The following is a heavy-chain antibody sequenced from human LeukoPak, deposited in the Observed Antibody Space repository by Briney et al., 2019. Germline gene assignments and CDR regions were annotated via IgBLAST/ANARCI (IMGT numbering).Heavy chain of an antibody. CDR1: GGSISSSSYY. J-gene: IGHJ4*02. Sequence: PSETLSLTCTVSGGSISSSSYYWGWIRQPPGKGLEWIGSIYYSGSTYYNPSLKSRVTISVDTSKNQFSLKLSSVTAADTAVYYCAREVYCSSTSCYVDYWGQGTLVTVSS. CDR2: IYYSGST. D-gene: IGHD2-2*01. CDR3: AREVYCSSTSCYVDY. V-gene: IGHV4-39*07.